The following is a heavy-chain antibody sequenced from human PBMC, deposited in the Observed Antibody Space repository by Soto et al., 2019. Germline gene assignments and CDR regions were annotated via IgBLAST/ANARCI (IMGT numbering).Heavy chain of an antibody. D-gene: IGHD7-27*01. V-gene: IGHV1-2*04. CDR3: ARGRLGTNWYFDL. CDR1: GYTFTGYD. CDR2: INPNSGGT. Sequence: QVQLVQSGAEVKKPGASVKVSCKASGYTFTGYDMHWVRQAPGQGLEWMGGINPNSGGTNYAQKFQGWVTVTRDTSFGTGYMEVSKLRFDDTAVLYCARGRLGTNWYFDLLGRGTLVTVAS. J-gene: IGHJ2*01.